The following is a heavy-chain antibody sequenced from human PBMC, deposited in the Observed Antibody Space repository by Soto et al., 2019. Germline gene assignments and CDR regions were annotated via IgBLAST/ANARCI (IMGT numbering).Heavy chain of an antibody. D-gene: IGHD4-4*01. Sequence: QITLKESGPTLVKPTQTLTLTCTFSGFSLSTSGVGVGWIRQPPGKALEWLALIYWDDDKRYSPSLKSRLTITKDPSKNQVVLTMTNMDPVDTATYYCAHRPRYRTPFDYWGQGTLVTVSS. CDR3: AHRPRYRTPFDY. J-gene: IGHJ4*02. CDR1: GFSLSTSGVG. CDR2: IYWDDDK. V-gene: IGHV2-5*02.